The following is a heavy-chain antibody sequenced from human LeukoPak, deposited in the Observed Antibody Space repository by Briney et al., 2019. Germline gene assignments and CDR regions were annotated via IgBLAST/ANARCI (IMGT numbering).Heavy chain of an antibody. J-gene: IGHJ4*02. CDR1: GYTFTSYY. V-gene: IGHV1-24*01. D-gene: IGHD5-12*01. CDR3: ATTDIVATKPFDY. CDR2: FDPEDGET. Sequence: GASVKVSCKASGYTFTSYYMHWVRQAPGKGLEWMGGFDPEDGETIYAQKFQGRVTMTEDTSTDTAYMELSSLRSEDTAVYYCATTDIVATKPFDYWGQGTLVTVSS.